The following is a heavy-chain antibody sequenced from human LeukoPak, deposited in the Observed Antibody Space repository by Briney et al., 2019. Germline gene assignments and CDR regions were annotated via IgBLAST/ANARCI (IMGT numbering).Heavy chain of an antibody. J-gene: IGHJ4*02. CDR2: IKSKTDGGTT. CDR1: GFTVSSNY. Sequence: GGSLRLSCAASGFTVSSNYMSWVRQAPGKGLEWIGRIKSKTDGGTTDYTAPVKGRFTVSRDDSKNTLYLQMNSLKTEDTAVYYCNTGYCSSSSCHRSLYFDYWGQGTLVTVSS. V-gene: IGHV3-15*01. CDR3: NTGYCSSSSCHRSLYFDY. D-gene: IGHD2-15*01.